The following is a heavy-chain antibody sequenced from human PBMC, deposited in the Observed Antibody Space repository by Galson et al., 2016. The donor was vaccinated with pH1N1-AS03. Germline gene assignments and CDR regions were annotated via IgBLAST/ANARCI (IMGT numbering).Heavy chain of an antibody. V-gene: IGHV3-15*01. CDR1: GFTFSNAW. J-gene: IGHJ4*02. D-gene: IGHD6-13*01. CDR2: IKSKTDGGTT. Sequence: SLRLSCAASGFTFSNAWMTWVRQAPGKGLEWVGRIKSKTDGGTTDYAAPVKGRFTISRDDSKNTLYLQMNSLKTEDTGVYYCTTGPRSSWYVYYWGQGTLVTVSS. CDR3: TTGPRSSWYVYY.